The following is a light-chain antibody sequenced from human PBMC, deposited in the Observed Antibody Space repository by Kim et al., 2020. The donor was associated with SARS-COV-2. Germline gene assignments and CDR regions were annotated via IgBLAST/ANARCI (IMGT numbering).Light chain of an antibody. CDR3: QSFDSTLIGSV. Sequence: QRVTSSCTASMSIFGTAYDVHWYQQLPGTAPKLLIHGINNRPSGVPDRFSGSKSGTSASLAITGLQAEDEADYYCQSFDSTLIGSVFGGGTQLTVL. V-gene: IGLV1-40*01. CDR1: MSIFGTAYD. CDR2: GIN. J-gene: IGLJ2*01.